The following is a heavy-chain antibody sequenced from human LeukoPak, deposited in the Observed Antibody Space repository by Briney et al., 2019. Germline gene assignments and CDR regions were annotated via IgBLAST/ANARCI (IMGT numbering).Heavy chain of an antibody. CDR3: ARGGGLDV. D-gene: IGHD3-16*01. CDR1: GFTFSSYG. J-gene: IGHJ6*02. CDR2: INHNGNVN. Sequence: PGRSLRLPCAASGFTFSSYGMHWVRQAPGKGLEWVASINHNGNVNYYVDSVKGRFTISRDNAKNSLYLQMSNLRAEDTAVYFCARGGGLDVWGQGATVTVSS. V-gene: IGHV3-7*03.